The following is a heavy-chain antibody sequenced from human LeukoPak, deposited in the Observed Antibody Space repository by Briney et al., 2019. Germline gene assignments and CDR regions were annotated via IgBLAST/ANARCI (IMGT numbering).Heavy chain of an antibody. J-gene: IGHJ4*02. V-gene: IGHV3-66*01. CDR2: IYSGGST. Sequence: GGSLRLSCAASGFTVSSNYMSWVRQAPGKGLEWVSVIYSGGSTYYADSVKGRFTISRDNSKNTLYLQMNSLRAEDTAVYYCAREGGYYDSSGYYYGSLFGYWGQGTLVTVSS. D-gene: IGHD3-22*01. CDR1: GFTVSSNY. CDR3: AREGGYYDSSGYYYGSLFGY.